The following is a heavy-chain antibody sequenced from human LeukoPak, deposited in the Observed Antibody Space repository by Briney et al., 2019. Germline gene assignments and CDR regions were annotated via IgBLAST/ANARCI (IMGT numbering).Heavy chain of an antibody. CDR2: ISDSAGST. D-gene: IGHD2-8*02. J-gene: IGHJ4*02. CDR3: AKRGVVIRVILVGFHKEAYYFDS. Sequence: GGSLRLSCAVSGITLSNYGMSWVRQAPGKGLEWVAGISDSAGSTNYADSVKGRFTISRDNRKNTLHLQMNSLRVEDTAVYFCAKRGVVIRVILVGFHKEAYYFDSWGQGALVTVSS. CDR1: GITLSNYG. V-gene: IGHV3-23*01.